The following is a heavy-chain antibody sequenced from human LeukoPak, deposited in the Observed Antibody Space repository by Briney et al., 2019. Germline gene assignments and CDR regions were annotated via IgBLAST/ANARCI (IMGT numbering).Heavy chain of an antibody. D-gene: IGHD5-18*01. Sequence: GGSLRLSCAASGIIFSNYWMHWVRQAPGKGLVWVSRINRDGSSTSYADSVKGRFTISRDNAKNTLYLQMNSLRAEDTAVYYCARGGGYSYGSFDYWGQGALVTVSS. CDR3: ARGGGYSYGSFDY. CDR2: INRDGSST. CDR1: GIIFSNYW. J-gene: IGHJ4*02. V-gene: IGHV3-74*01.